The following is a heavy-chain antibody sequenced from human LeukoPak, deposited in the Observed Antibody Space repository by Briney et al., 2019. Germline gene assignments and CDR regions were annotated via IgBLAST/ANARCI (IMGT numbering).Heavy chain of an antibody. Sequence: GGSLRLSCAASGFTFSRYWMTWVRQAPGKGLEWVANINPDGSAKYYVDSVKGRFTISRDNAKNSPYLQMNSLRAEDTAVYYCASPPVAAGGNVYFHHWGQGTLVTVSS. CDR3: ASPPVAAGGNVYFHH. V-gene: IGHV3-7*01. CDR2: INPDGSAK. CDR1: GFTFSRYW. J-gene: IGHJ1*01. D-gene: IGHD6-13*01.